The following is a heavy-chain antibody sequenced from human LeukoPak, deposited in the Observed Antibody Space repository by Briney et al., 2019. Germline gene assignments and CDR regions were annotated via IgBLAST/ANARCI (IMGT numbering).Heavy chain of an antibody. CDR1: GFTFSSYA. J-gene: IGHJ4*02. D-gene: IGHD4-11*01. V-gene: IGHV3-23*01. CDR3: AKDYSNYEYYFDY. Sequence: GGSLRLSCAASGFTFSSYAMSWVRQAPEKGLEWVSAISGSGGSTYYADSVKGRFTISRDNSKNTLYLRMNSLRAEDTAVYYCAKDYSNYEYYFDYWGQGTLVTVSS. CDR2: ISGSGGST.